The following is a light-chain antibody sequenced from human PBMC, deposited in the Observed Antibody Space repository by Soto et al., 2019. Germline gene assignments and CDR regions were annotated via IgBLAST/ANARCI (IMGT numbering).Light chain of an antibody. CDR3: QQYNSYSLFA. CDR2: DAS. J-gene: IGKJ3*01. V-gene: IGKV1-5*01. CDR1: QSISSW. Sequence: DIQMTQSPSTLSASVGDRVTITCRASQSISSWLAWYQQKPGKAPKLLIYDASSLESGVPSRFSGSGFGTEFTLSISSLQPDDFATYYCQQYNSYSLFAFGPGTKVYIK.